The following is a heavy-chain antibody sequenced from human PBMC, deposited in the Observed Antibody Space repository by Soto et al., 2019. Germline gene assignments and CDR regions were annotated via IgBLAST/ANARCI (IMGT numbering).Heavy chain of an antibody. Sequence: GGSLRLSCAASGFTFSSYAMSWVRQAPGKGLEWVSAISGSGGSTYYADSVKGRFTISRDNSKNTLYLQMNSLRAEDTAVYYCAKDPSLRQNSNWFDPWGQGTLVTVSS. V-gene: IGHV3-23*01. CDR3: AKDPSLRQNSNWFDP. CDR2: ISGSGGST. J-gene: IGHJ5*02. CDR1: GFTFSSYA. D-gene: IGHD4-17*01.